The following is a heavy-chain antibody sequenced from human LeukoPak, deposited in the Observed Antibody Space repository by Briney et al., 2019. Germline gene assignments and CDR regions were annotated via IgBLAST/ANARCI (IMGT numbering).Heavy chain of an antibody. Sequence: PGGSLRLSCAASGFTFSSYSMNWVRQAPGKGLEWVSSISSSSSYIYYADSVKGRFTISRDNAKNSLYLQMNSLRAEDTAVYYCARDPLYSSSFCDYFDYWGQGTLVTVSS. CDR2: ISSSSSYI. CDR1: GFTFSSYS. J-gene: IGHJ4*02. CDR3: ARDPLYSSSFCDYFDY. V-gene: IGHV3-21*01. D-gene: IGHD6-6*01.